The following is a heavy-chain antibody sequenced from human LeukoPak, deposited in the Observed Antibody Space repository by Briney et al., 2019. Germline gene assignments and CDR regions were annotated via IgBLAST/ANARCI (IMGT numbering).Heavy chain of an antibody. CDR1: GFTFDDYD. CDR3: AKVVSMEWLLFDY. Sequence: GGSLRLSCAASGFTFDDYDMHWVRQAPGKGLEWVSLISGDGGSTYYADSVKGRITISRDNSKNSLYLQMNSLRTEDTALYYCAKVVSMEWLLFDYWGQGTLVTVPS. J-gene: IGHJ4*02. V-gene: IGHV3-43*02. D-gene: IGHD3-3*01. CDR2: ISGDGGST.